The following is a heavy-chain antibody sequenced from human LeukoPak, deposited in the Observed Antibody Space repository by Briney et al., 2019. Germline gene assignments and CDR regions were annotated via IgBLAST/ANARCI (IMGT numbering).Heavy chain of an antibody. CDR2: ISSSSSTI. J-gene: IGHJ4*02. CDR3: ARVYRHGYFDY. D-gene: IGHD4-11*01. V-gene: IGHV3-48*04. Sequence: GGSLRLSCAASGFTFSSYSMNWVRQAPGKGLEWASYISSSSSTIYYADSVKGRFTISRDNAKNSLYLQMNSLRAEDTAVYYCARVYRHGYFDYWGQGTLVTVSS. CDR1: GFTFSSYS.